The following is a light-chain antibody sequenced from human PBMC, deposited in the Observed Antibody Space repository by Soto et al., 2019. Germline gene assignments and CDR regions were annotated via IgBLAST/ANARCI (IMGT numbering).Light chain of an antibody. CDR1: EDISRW. J-gene: IGKJ1*01. V-gene: IGKV1-5*01. CDR3: HQYRSFTWT. CDR2: DAS. Sequence: DILLTQSPSTLSASMGDGVTITCRASEDISRWLAWYQQKPGKVPKLLIYDASTLQSGVSSRFSGSGSGTEFTLTISSLQPDDFASYYCHQYRSFTWTFGQGTKV.